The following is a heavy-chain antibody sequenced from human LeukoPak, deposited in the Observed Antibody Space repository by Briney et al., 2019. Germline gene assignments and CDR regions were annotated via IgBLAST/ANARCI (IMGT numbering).Heavy chain of an antibody. Sequence: ASVKVSCKASGYTFTSYDINWVRQATGQGLEWMGWINIYNGNPNYAQKFQGRVIMTTDTSTSTAYMELRSLRSDDTAVYYCARDQYDSVWGSHRPYFDYWGQGTLVTVSS. D-gene: IGHD3-16*02. CDR1: GYTFTSYD. CDR3: ARDQYDSVWGSHRPYFDY. J-gene: IGHJ4*02. V-gene: IGHV1-18*01. CDR2: INIYNGNP.